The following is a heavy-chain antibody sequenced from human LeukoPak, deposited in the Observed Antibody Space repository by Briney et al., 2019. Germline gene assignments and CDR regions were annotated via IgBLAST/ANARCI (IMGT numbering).Heavy chain of an antibody. CDR2: ITSSSSYT. Sequence: GGSLRLSCAAPGITFSNYNMNWVRQAPGKGLEWISSITSSSSYTLYADSVKGRFTISRDNAKNSLYLQMNSLRVEDTAIYYCARDPYNGAYSEGYYYYYMDVWGKGTTVTISS. V-gene: IGHV3-21*01. CDR1: GITFSNYN. D-gene: IGHD1-1*01. J-gene: IGHJ6*03. CDR3: ARDPYNGAYSEGYYYYYMDV.